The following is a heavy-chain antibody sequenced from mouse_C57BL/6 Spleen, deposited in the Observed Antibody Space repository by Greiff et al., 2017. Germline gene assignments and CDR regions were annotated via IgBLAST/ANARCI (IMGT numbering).Heavy chain of an antibody. CDR1: GYAFSSSW. CDR2: IYPGDGDT. Sequence: QVQLKQSGPELVKPGASVKISCKASGYAFSSSWMNWVKQRPGKGLEWIGRIYPGDGDTNYNGKFKGKATLTADKSSSTAYMQLSSLTSEDSAVYFCARAGDSSGYSWFAYWGQGTLVTVSA. J-gene: IGHJ3*01. D-gene: IGHD3-2*02. V-gene: IGHV1-82*01. CDR3: ARAGDSSGYSWFAY.